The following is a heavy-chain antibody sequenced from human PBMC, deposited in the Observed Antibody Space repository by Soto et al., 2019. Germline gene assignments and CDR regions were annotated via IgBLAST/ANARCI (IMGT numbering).Heavy chain of an antibody. J-gene: IGHJ1*01. Sequence: QVQLVESGGGVVQPGRSLRLSCAASGFTFSSYGMHWVRQAPGKGLEWVAVIWYDGSNKYYADSVKGRFTISRDSSKNTLYLQMNSLRAEDTAVYYCARDDYGDRAEYFQHWGQGTLVTVSS. D-gene: IGHD4-17*01. CDR1: GFTFSSYG. CDR2: IWYDGSNK. CDR3: ARDDYGDRAEYFQH. V-gene: IGHV3-33*01.